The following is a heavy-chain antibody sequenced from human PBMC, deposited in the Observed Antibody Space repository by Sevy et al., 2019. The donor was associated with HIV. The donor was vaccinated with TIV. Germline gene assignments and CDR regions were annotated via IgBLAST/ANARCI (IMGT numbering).Heavy chain of an antibody. Sequence: GGSLRLSCAASGFTFDANGMSWVRQAPGKGLEWVSGINWNGGSTGYADSVKGRFTISRDNAKNSLYLQMNNLRAEDTALYHCATSYSSNLHRFHYWGQGTLVTVSS. CDR1: GFTFDANG. J-gene: IGHJ4*02. CDR3: ATSYSSNLHRFHY. V-gene: IGHV3-20*01. D-gene: IGHD6-13*01. CDR2: INWNGGST.